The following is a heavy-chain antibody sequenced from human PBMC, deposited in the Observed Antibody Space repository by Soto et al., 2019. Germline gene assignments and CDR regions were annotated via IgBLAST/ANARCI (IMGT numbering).Heavy chain of an antibody. Sequence: GGSLRLSCAASGFTVSSYGMHWVRQAPGKGLEWVAVISYDGSNKYYADSVKGRFTISRDNSKNTLYLQMNSLRAEDTAVYYCAKDQEDKGYYYYYYGMDVWGQGTTVTVSS. CDR3: AKDQEDKGYYYYYYGMDV. V-gene: IGHV3-30*18. CDR2: ISYDGSNK. J-gene: IGHJ6*02. CDR1: GFTVSSYG.